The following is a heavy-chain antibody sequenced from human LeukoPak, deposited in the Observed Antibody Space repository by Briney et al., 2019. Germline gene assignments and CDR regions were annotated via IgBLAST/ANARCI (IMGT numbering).Heavy chain of an antibody. J-gene: IGHJ4*02. D-gene: IGHD3-10*01. V-gene: IGHV3-23*01. Sequence: PGGSLTLSCAASGFSGFTFSSHAMSWVRQAPGKGLEWVSASSGSGGTTYYAESVKGRFSISRDNSKNTLYLQMNRLRAEDTAIYYCANKYGSGSYYIGWGQGTLVTVSS. CDR2: SSGSGGTT. CDR1: GFSGFTFSSHA. CDR3: ANKYGSGSYYIG.